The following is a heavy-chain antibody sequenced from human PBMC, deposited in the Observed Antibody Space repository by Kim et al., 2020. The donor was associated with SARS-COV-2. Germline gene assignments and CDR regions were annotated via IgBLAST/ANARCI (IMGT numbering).Heavy chain of an antibody. CDR3: ARVGAGLDY. CDR2: GTT. Sequence: GTTNSNPSLKSRVAISVDKSKNQFSLRLNSVTAADTAVYYCARVGAGLDYWGQGTLVTVSS. J-gene: IGHJ4*02. D-gene: IGHD3-16*01. V-gene: IGHV4-34*01.